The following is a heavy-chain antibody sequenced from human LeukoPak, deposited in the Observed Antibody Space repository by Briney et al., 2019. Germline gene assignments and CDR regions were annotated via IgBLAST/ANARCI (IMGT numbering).Heavy chain of an antibody. J-gene: IGHJ4*02. D-gene: IGHD5-24*01. CDR3: ALQCRDGHNLVADY. Sequence: SGPTLVKPTQTLTLTCTFSGFSLSTSGVGVGWIRQPPGKALEWLALIYWNDDKRYSPSLKSRLTITKDTSKNQVVLTMTNMDPVDTATYYCALQCRDGHNLVADYWGQGTLVTVSS. CDR2: IYWNDDK. CDR1: GFSLSTSGVG. V-gene: IGHV2-5*01.